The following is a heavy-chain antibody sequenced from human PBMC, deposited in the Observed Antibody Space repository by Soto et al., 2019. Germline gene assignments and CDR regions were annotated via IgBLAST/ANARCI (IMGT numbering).Heavy chain of an antibody. V-gene: IGHV4-59*02. CDR3: ARGRSHEWELLVQYLDY. D-gene: IGHD1-26*01. J-gene: IGHJ4*02. Sequence: SETLSLTCTVSGGSVSNSYWGWIRQPPGKGLEWVAYVYYSGSTNYNPSLGSRVTISVDKSKNQSSLKMTSVTGADTAVYYCARGRSHEWELLVQYLDYWGQGTQVTVSS. CDR1: GGSVSNSY. CDR2: VYYSGST.